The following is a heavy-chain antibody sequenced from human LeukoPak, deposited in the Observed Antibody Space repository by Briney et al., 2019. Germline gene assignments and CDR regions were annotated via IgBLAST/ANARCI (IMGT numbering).Heavy chain of an antibody. Sequence: SETLSLTCTVSGGSISSYYWSWIRQPPGKGLEWIGYIYYSGSTNCNPSLKSRVTISVDTSKNQFSLKLSSVTAADTAVYYCARQQQLRYGGAFDIWGQGTMVTVSS. V-gene: IGHV4-59*01. J-gene: IGHJ3*02. D-gene: IGHD6-13*01. CDR3: ARQQQLRYGGAFDI. CDR2: IYYSGST. CDR1: GGSISSYY.